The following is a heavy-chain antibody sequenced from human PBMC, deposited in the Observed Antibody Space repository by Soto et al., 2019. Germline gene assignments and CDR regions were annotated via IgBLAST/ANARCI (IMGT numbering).Heavy chain of an antibody. J-gene: IGHJ6*02. Sequence: XETLSLTCTVSGGSISSYYWSWIRQPPGKGLEWIGYIYYSGSTNYNPSLKSRVTISVDTSKNQFSLKLSSVTAADTAVYYCARTTTIGHYYGMDVWGQGTTVTVSS. D-gene: IGHD4-4*01. CDR2: IYYSGST. V-gene: IGHV4-59*01. CDR1: GGSISSYY. CDR3: ARTTTIGHYYGMDV.